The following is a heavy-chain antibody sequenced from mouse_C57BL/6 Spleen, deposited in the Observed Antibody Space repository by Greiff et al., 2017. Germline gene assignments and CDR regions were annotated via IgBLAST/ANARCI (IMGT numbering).Heavy chain of an antibody. J-gene: IGHJ4*01. Sequence: QVQLKQSGPGLVAPSQRLSITCTVSGFSLTSYGVHWVRQPPGKGLEWLVVIWSDGSTTYNSALKSRLSISKDNSKSQVFLKMNSLQTDDTAMYYCARQGSGSSYVDYAMDYWGQGTSVTVSS. V-gene: IGHV2-6-1*01. CDR1: GFSLTSYG. CDR3: ARQGSGSSYVDYAMDY. D-gene: IGHD1-1*01. CDR2: IWSDGST.